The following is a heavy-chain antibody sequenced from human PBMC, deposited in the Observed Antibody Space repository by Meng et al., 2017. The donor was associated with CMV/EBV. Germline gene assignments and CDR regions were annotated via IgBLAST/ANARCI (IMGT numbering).Heavy chain of an antibody. CDR1: GFTFSNYA. CDR3: AKGIFGVVGAGYYYYYGMDV. Sequence: GGSLRLSCAASGFTFSNYAMNWVRQAPGKGLEWVSVISGSGGSTYYADSVKGRFTISRDNSKNTLYLQMNSLRAEDTAVYYCAKGIFGVVGAGYYYYYGMDVWGQGTTVTVSS. J-gene: IGHJ6*02. V-gene: IGHV3-23*01. D-gene: IGHD3-3*01. CDR2: ISGSGGST.